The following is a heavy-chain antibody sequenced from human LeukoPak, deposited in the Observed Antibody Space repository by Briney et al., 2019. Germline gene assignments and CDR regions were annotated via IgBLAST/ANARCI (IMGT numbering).Heavy chain of an antibody. J-gene: IGHJ3*02. Sequence: SETLSLTCTVSGGSISSYYWSWIRQPPEKGLEWIGYIYYSGSTNYNPSLKSRVTISVDTSKNQFSLRLSSVTSADTAMYYCARDMWWLGSSYDAFDIWGQGTMVTVSS. CDR1: GGSISSYY. CDR3: ARDMWWLGSSYDAFDI. D-gene: IGHD2-21*01. CDR2: IYYSGST. V-gene: IGHV4-59*01.